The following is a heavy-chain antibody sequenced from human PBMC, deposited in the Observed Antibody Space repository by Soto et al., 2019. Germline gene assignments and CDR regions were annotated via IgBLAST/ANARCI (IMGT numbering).Heavy chain of an antibody. D-gene: IGHD3-9*01. V-gene: IGHV1-46*01. CDR3: ARVDYDILTGYSGGMDV. CDR2: INPSGGST. J-gene: IGHJ6*02. Sequence: ASVKVSWKASGYTFTSYYMHWVRQAPGQGLEWMGIINPSGGSTSYAQKFQGRVTMTRDTSTSTVYMELSSLRSEDTAVYYCARVDYDILTGYSGGMDVWGQGTTVTVSS. CDR1: GYTFTSYY.